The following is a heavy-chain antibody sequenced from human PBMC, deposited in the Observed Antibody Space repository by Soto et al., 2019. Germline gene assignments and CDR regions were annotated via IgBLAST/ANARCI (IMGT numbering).Heavy chain of an antibody. CDR2: IYRDDDK. CDR1: GFSLSTSGVG. J-gene: IGHJ6*02. CDR3: ALTFASIFGVVNGMDV. D-gene: IGHD3-3*01. V-gene: IGHV2-5*02. Sequence: SGPTLVNPTQTLTLTCTFSGFSLSTSGVGVGWIRQPPGKALEWLALIYRDDDKRYRPSLKSRLTITKDTSKNQVVLTMTNMDPVDTATYYCALTFASIFGVVNGMDVWGQGSTVTVSS.